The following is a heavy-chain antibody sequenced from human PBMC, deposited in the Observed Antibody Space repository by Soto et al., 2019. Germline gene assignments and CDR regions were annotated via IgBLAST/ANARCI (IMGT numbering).Heavy chain of an antibody. CDR3: TWRYHWNDNSFDP. J-gene: IGHJ5*02. V-gene: IGHV4-39*01. Sequence: PSEILSLTCTVSGASISVHSYYWTWIRQPPGKGLEWIGSSYYSGTTYFNPSLKSRATISVDTYKNQFSLRLTSVTAADTAIYYCTWRYHWNDNSFDPWGPGALVTVSS. CDR1: GASISVHSYY. D-gene: IGHD3-9*01. CDR2: SYYSGTT.